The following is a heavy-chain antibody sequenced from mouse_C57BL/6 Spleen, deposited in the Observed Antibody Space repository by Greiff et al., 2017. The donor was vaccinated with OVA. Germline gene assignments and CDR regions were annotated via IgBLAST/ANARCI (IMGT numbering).Heavy chain of an antibody. CDR3: ARGPYGYDNAMDY. CDR1: EFTFSDYG. Sequence: EVKVVESGGGLVKPGGSLKLSCAASEFTFSDYGMHWVRQAPEKGLEWVSYISSGSSTIYYADTVKGRFTISRDNAKNTLFLQMTSLRSEDTAMYYCARGPYGYDNAMDYWGQGTSGTVSS. V-gene: IGHV5-17*01. CDR2: ISSGSSTI. J-gene: IGHJ4*01. D-gene: IGHD2-2*01.